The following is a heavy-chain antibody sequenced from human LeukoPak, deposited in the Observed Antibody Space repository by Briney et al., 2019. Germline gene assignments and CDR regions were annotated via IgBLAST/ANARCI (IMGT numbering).Heavy chain of an antibody. D-gene: IGHD1-1*01. Sequence: GGSLRLSCAASGFNFYDYAVHWVRQAPGRGLEWVAGISQNSDRIGYADSVKGRFTISRDNSKNTLYLQMNSLRAEDTAVYYCAKVQLERRSYYYYGMDVWGQGTTVTVSS. CDR1: GFNFYDYA. J-gene: IGHJ6*02. CDR2: ISQNSDRI. CDR3: AKVQLERRSYYYYGMDV. V-gene: IGHV3-9*01.